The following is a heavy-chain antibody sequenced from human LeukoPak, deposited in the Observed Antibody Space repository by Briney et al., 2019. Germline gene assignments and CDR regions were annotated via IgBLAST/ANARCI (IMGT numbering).Heavy chain of an antibody. V-gene: IGHV1-18*01. CDR1: GYTFTSYG. Sequence: ASVKVSCKASGYTFTSYGISWVRQAPGQGLEWMGWISVYNGNTNYAQKLQGRVTMTTDTSTSTAYMELRSLRSDDTAVYYCARDRYDILTGYRGGGDYWGQGTLVTVSS. D-gene: IGHD3-9*01. CDR3: ARDRYDILTGYRGGGDY. CDR2: ISVYNGNT. J-gene: IGHJ4*02.